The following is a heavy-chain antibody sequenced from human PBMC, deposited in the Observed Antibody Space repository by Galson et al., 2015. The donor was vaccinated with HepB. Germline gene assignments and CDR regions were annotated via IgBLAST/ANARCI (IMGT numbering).Heavy chain of an antibody. J-gene: IGHJ5*02. D-gene: IGHD3-3*01. CDR3: ARDYYLYDFWSGYDTYNWFDP. Sequence: QSGAEVKKPGESLRISCKGSGYSFTSYWISWVRQMPGKGLEWMGRIDPSDSYTNYSPSFQGHVTISADKSISTAYLQWSSLKASDTAMYYCARDYYLYDFWSGYDTYNWFDPWGQGTLVTVSS. V-gene: IGHV5-10-1*01. CDR2: IDPSDSYT. CDR1: GYSFTSYW.